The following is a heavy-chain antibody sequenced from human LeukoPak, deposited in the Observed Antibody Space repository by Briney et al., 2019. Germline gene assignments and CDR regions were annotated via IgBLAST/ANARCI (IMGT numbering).Heavy chain of an antibody. CDR2: IRNDRIT. J-gene: IGHJ4*02. V-gene: IGHV3-15*01. D-gene: IGHD5-12*01. CDR3: TWMATIFTVDY. CDR1: GLTFSDAW. Sequence: GESLRLSCVLSGLTFSDAWMSWVRQAPGKGLEWVGRIRNDRITDYAAPVQGRFSISRDNSKNTFYLQMNSLRTEDTGMYFCTWMATIFTVDYWGQRTLVTAS.